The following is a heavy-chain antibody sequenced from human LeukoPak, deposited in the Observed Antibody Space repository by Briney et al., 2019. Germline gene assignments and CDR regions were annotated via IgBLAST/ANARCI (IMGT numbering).Heavy chain of an antibody. CDR1: GYTFTGYY. CDR2: INPNSGGT. V-gene: IGHV1-2*02. J-gene: IGHJ4*02. D-gene: IGHD7-27*01. CDR3: AREGPGDRYFDY. Sequence: ASVKVSCKASGYTFTGYYMHWVRQAPGQGLEWMGWINPNSGGTNYAQKFQGRVTMTRDTSISTAYMELSRLRSEDTAVYYCAREGPGDRYFDYWGQGTLVTVSS.